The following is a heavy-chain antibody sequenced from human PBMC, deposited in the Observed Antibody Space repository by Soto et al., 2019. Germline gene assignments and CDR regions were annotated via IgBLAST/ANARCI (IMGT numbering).Heavy chain of an antibody. CDR3: ASGPYQLLLNLNNWFDP. D-gene: IGHD2-2*01. J-gene: IGHJ5*02. CDR1: GFTFSSYT. Sequence: GVLRLSCAASGFTFSSYTMSWVRQAPGKGLEWVSDISGSGGNTYYTDSVKGRFTISRDNSKYTLYLQMNSLRAEDTAVYYCASGPYQLLLNLNNWFDPWGQGTLVTVSS. V-gene: IGHV3-23*01. CDR2: ISGSGGNT.